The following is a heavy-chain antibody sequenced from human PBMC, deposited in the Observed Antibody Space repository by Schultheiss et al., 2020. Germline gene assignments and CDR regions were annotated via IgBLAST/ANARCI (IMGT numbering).Heavy chain of an antibody. Sequence: SQTLSLTCAVSGGSFSSYYWNWIRQTPGKGLEWIGYITYSGSTNHNPSLKSRVTISIDTSNKHFSLKLTSVTAADTAVYYCARGRKGGYGMDVWGQGTTVTV. V-gene: IGHV4-59*01. J-gene: IGHJ6*02. CDR1: GGSFSSYY. CDR3: ARGRKGGYGMDV. CDR2: ITYSGST.